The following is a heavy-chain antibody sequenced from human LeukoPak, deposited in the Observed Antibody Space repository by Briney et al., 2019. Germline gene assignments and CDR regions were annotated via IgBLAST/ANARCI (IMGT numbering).Heavy chain of an antibody. J-gene: IGHJ2*01. CDR1: GGSMSSYY. CDR2: IYTSGST. D-gene: IGHD6-13*01. CDR3: ARDTSSSFDWYFDL. V-gene: IGHV4-4*07. Sequence: PSETLSLTCTVSGGSMSSYYWSWIRQPAGKGLEWIGRIYTSGSTNYNPSLKSRVTMSVDTSKNQFSLKLSSVTAADTAVYYCARDTSSSFDWYFDLWGRGTLVTVSS.